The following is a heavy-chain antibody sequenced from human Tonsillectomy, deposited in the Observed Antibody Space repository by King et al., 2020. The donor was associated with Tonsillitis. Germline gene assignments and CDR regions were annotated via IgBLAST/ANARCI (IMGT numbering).Heavy chain of an antibody. D-gene: IGHD6-13*01. Sequence: VQLQESGPGLVKPSETLSLTCTVSGGSISNHHWSWIRQPPGKGLEWIGYISYSGSTNYNPSLKSRVTISVDTSKTPFSLKLTSVTTADTALYYWVRSTTIAEGGTGGFNYWGQGTLVTVSS. CDR2: ISYSGST. V-gene: IGHV4-59*11. CDR3: VRSTTIAEGGTGGFNY. J-gene: IGHJ4*02. CDR1: GGSISNHH.